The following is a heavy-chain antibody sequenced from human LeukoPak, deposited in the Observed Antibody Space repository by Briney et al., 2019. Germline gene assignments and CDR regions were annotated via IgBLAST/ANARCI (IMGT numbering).Heavy chain of an antibody. Sequence: PGGSLRLSCAASGFTFSSYWMHWVRQAPGKGLVWVSRINSDGSSTSHADSVKGRFTISRDNAKNTLYLQMNSLRAEDTAVYYCAKDSSGGTLDYWGQGTLVTVSS. CDR1: GFTFSSYW. CDR3: AKDSSGGTLDY. J-gene: IGHJ4*02. V-gene: IGHV3-74*01. D-gene: IGHD6-19*01. CDR2: INSDGSST.